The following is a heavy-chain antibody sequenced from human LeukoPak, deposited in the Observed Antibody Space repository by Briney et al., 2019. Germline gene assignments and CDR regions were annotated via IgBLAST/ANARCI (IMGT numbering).Heavy chain of an antibody. Sequence: SGTLPLTCAVSGGSINSSNWWSWVRQPPGKGLEWIGEIYHTGSTNYNPSLKSRVTISVDKSKNQFSLKLTSVTAADTAVYYCAKLDFYGSGSPLGFWGQGTLVTVSS. CDR1: GGSINSSNW. CDR2: IYHTGST. J-gene: IGHJ4*02. CDR3: AKLDFYGSGSPLGF. D-gene: IGHD3-10*01. V-gene: IGHV4-4*02.